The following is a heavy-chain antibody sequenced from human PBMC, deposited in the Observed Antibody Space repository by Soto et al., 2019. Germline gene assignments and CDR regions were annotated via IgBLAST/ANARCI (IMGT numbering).Heavy chain of an antibody. CDR2: FDPEDGET. Sequence: SSVRASDRVSGYTLTDLWMQWVRQANGKGLEWMGGFDPEDGETIYAQKFQGRVTMTEDTSTDTAYMELSSLRSEDTAVYYCATDFLPMVREQRHDYWGQGTLVTVSS. CDR1: GYTLTDLW. V-gene: IGHV1-24*01. J-gene: IGHJ4*02. CDR3: ATDFLPMVREQRHDY. D-gene: IGHD3-10*01.